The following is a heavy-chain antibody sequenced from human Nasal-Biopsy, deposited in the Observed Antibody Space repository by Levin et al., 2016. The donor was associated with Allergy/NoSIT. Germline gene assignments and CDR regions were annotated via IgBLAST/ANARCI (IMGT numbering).Heavy chain of an antibody. J-gene: IGHJ6*02. CDR3: ARDRDLVHIWLRFGMDV. CDR2: MSYDGTTK. Sequence: GESLKISCSASGFAFSSYSLHWVRQAPGKGLEWVALMSYDGTTKNYADSVKGRFTISRDNSKNALYLQMNSLRPEDTALYYCARDRDLVHIWLRFGMDVWGPGTTVTVSS. CDR1: GFAFSSYS. D-gene: IGHD3-16*01. V-gene: IGHV3-30*04.